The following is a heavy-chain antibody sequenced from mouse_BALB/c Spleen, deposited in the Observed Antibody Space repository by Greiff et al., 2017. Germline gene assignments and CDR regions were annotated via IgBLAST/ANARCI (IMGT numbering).Heavy chain of an antibody. D-gene: IGHD2-4*01. V-gene: IGHV1S34*01. CDR1: GYSFTGYY. CDR2: ISCYNGAT. Sequence: LVKTGASVKISCKASGYSFTGYYMHWVKQSHGKSHEWIGYISCYNGATSYNQKFKGKATFTVDTSSSTAYMQFNSLTSEDSAVYYCAREGHDMRLRRDGPWFAYWGQGTLVTVSA. J-gene: IGHJ3*01. CDR3: AREGHDMRLRRDGPWFAY.